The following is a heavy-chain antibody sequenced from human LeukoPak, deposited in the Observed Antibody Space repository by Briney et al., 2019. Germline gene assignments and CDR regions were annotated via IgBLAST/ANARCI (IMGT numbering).Heavy chain of an antibody. CDR2: ISYDGSNK. CDR1: GFTFSSCG. J-gene: IGHJ6*04. D-gene: IGHD2-2*01. V-gene: IGHV3-30*18. Sequence: PGGSLRLSCAASGFTFSSCGMHWVRQAPGKGLEWVAVISYDGSNKYYADSVKGRFTISRDNSKNTLYLQMNSLRAEDTAVYYCAKSQTPVVPAAMSGMDVWGKGTTVTVSS. CDR3: AKSQTPVVPAAMSGMDV.